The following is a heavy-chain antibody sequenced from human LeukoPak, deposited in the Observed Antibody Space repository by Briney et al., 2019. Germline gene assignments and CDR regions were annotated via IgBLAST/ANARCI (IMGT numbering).Heavy chain of an antibody. V-gene: IGHV1-2*02. D-gene: IGHD3-3*01. J-gene: IGHJ4*02. Sequence: ASVKVSCKASGYTFTGYYMHWVRQAPGQGLEWMGWINPNSGGTNYAQKFQGRVTMTRDTSISTAYMELSRLRSDDTAVYYCARDHDFWSGYDDPTRAEEANFDYWGQGTLVTVSS. CDR3: ARDHDFWSGYDDPTRAEEANFDY. CDR1: GYTFTGYY. CDR2: INPNSGGT.